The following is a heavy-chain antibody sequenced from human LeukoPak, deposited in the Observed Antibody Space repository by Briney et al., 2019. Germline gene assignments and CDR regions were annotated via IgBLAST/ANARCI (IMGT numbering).Heavy chain of an antibody. D-gene: IGHD3-10*01. J-gene: IGHJ4*02. Sequence: PGGSLRLSCAASGFTFSSYAMSWVRQAPGKGLEWVSTISGSCGSTHYADSVNGRFTISRDSSKNTLHLQMNSLRVEDTAVYYCAKDMVRGVIQSAFDFWGQGTLVTVSS. CDR1: GFTFSSYA. CDR3: AKDMVRGVIQSAFDF. V-gene: IGHV3-23*01. CDR2: ISGSCGST.